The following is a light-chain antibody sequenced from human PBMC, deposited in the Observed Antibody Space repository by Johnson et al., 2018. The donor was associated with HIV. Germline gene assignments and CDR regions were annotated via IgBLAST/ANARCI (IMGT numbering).Light chain of an antibody. Sequence: QSVLTQPPSVSAAPGQKVTISCSRSSSNIGNNNVSWYQQLPGTAPKLIIYDNNKRPSGIRDRFSGSNSGTSATLGITGLQTGDEADYYCGTWDSSLSAYVIGTGTQVTVL. CDR2: DNN. V-gene: IGLV1-51*01. J-gene: IGLJ1*01. CDR3: GTWDSSLSAYV. CDR1: SSNIGNNN.